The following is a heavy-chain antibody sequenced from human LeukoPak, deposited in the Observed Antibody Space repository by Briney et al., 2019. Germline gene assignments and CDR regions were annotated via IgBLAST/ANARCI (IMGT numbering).Heavy chain of an antibody. J-gene: IGHJ4*02. Sequence: PGPSLRLSCAASGFTFTTHWFHWVRHAPGKGLVWVSRINTDGTTTNYADSVKGRFTISRDSTKSTLYLQMNSLRAEDTAVYYCVRSFSGPADYWGQGTQVTVSS. CDR2: INTDGTTT. CDR1: GFTFTTHW. D-gene: IGHD3-10*01. CDR3: VRSFSGPADY. V-gene: IGHV3-74*01.